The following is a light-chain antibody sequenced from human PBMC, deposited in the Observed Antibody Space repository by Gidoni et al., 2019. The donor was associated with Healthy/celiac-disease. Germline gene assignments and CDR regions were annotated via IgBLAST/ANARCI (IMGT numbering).Light chain of an antibody. CDR3: QAWDSSTAV. Sequence: SYELNQAPSVSVSPGQTATITCSGDKLEDKYGCCYQVKPGQSPVLVIYPDTKRPSGIPERFSASNSGNTATLTVSGTQAMDEADYFCQAWDSSTAVFGTGTKVTVL. CDR1: KLEDKY. CDR2: PDT. V-gene: IGLV3-1*01. J-gene: IGLJ1*01.